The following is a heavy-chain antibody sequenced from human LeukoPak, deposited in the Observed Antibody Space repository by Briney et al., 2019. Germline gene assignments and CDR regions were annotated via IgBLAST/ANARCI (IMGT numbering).Heavy chain of an antibody. V-gene: IGHV4-39*02. CDR1: GGSISSSSYY. Sequence: SETLSLTCTVSGGSISSSSYYWGWIRQPPGKGLEWIGSIYYSGSTYYNPSLKSRVTISVDTSKNQFSLKLSSVTAADTAVYYCAREDIYDYVWGSYRLHWGQGTLVTVSS. CDR2: IYYSGST. CDR3: AREDIYDYVWGSYRLH. J-gene: IGHJ4*02. D-gene: IGHD3-16*02.